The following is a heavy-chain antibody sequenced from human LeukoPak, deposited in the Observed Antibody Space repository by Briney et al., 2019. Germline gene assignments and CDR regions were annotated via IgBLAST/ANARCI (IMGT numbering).Heavy chain of an antibody. CDR3: ARDSGWYSSGYFDY. V-gene: IGHV4-38-2*02. D-gene: IGHD6-19*01. CDR1: GYSISSGNY. J-gene: IGHJ4*02. CDR2: IYHSGST. Sequence: PSETLSLTCAVSGYSISSGNYWGWIRLPPGKGLQWIGSIYHSGSTYYNPSLKSRVTISVDTSKNQFSLKLSSVTAADTAVYYCARDSGWYSSGYFDYWGQGTLVTVSS.